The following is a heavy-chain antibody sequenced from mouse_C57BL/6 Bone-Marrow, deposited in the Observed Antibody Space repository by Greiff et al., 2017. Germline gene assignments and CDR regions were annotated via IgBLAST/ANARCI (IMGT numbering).Heavy chain of an antibody. Sequence: QVQLQQSGAELVRPGASVKMSCKASGYTFTSYNMHWVKQTPRQGLEWIGAIYPGNGDTSYNQKFTGTATLTVDQSSSTTYMQISSLTSEDSAVYFCARGEGNYYGSSYDFYYWGQGTTLTVSS. CDR3: ARGEGNYYGSSYDFYY. D-gene: IGHD1-1*01. V-gene: IGHV1-12*01. CDR1: GYTFTSYN. J-gene: IGHJ2*01. CDR2: IYPGNGDT.